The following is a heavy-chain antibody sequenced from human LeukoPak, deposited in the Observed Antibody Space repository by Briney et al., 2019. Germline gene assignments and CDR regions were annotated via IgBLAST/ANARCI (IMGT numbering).Heavy chain of an antibody. CDR2: IYPGDSDT. J-gene: IGHJ4*02. D-gene: IGHD3-10*01. V-gene: IGHV5-51*01. CDR1: GYSFTSYW. Sequence: GESLKISCKGSGYSFTSYWIGWVRQMPGKGLEWTGIIYPGDSDTRYSPSFQGQVTISADKSISTAYLQWSSLKASDTAMYYCASAPSMVRGDPPYYFDYWGQGTLVTVSS. CDR3: ASAPSMVRGDPPYYFDY.